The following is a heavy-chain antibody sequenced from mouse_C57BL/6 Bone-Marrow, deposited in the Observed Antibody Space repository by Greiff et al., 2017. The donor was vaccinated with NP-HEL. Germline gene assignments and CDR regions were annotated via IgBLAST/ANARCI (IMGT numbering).Heavy chain of an antibody. J-gene: IGHJ3*01. V-gene: IGHV5-6*01. CDR1: GFTFSSYG. D-gene: IGHD2-5*01. CDR3: VRTAYYSNYGWFAY. CDR2: ISSGGSYT. Sequence: EVQLVESGGDLVKPGGSLKLSCAASGFTFSSYGMSWVRQTPDKRLEWVATISSGGSYTYYPDSVKGRFTISRDNAKNTLYLQMSSLKSEDTAMYYCVRTAYYSNYGWFAYWGQGTLVTVSA.